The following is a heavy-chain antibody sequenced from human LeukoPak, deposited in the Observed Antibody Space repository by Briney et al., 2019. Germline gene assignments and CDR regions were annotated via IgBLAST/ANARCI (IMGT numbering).Heavy chain of an antibody. CDR1: GFTYSSYW. CDR2: IKKDGSEK. J-gene: IGHJ4*02. V-gene: IGHV3-7*01. CDR3: ARDLSGVAGYTYGRGIDY. D-gene: IGHD5-18*01. Sequence: GGSLRLSCAASGFTYSSYWMSWVRQAAGKGLEWVANIKKDGSEKYYVDSVKGRFTISRDNAETSLYLQMNSLRAEDTAVYYCARDLSGVAGYTYGRGIDYWGQGTLATVSS.